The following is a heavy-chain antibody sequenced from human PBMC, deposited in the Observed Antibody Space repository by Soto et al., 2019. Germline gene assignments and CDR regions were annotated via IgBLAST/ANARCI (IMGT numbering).Heavy chain of an antibody. D-gene: IGHD5-12*01. V-gene: IGHV3-23*01. CDR2: VSGSGGST. Sequence: EVQLLESGGGLVQPRGSLRLSCAASGFTFSNYAMSWVRQAPGKGLEWVSAVSGSGGSTYYADSVKGRFTISRDNSKNTLYLQMNSLRAEDTAVYYCAKAMFSSGYDLYYFDYWGQGTLVTVSS. CDR3: AKAMFSSGYDLYYFDY. CDR1: GFTFSNYA. J-gene: IGHJ4*02.